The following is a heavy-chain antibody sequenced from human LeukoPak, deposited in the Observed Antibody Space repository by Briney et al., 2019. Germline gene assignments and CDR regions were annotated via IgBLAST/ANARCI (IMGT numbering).Heavy chain of an antibody. D-gene: IGHD3-22*01. V-gene: IGHV4-4*07. Sequence: ASETLSLTCFVSGGSISTYYWNWIRQPAGKGLEWIGRFYTTRSADYNPSLKSRVTLSGDTSKNHLSLKLSSVTAADTAVYYCAREFKTFDGSGYYTDYWGQGSLVTVSS. CDR2: FYTTRSA. CDR1: GGSISTYY. CDR3: AREFKTFDGSGYYTDY. J-gene: IGHJ4*02.